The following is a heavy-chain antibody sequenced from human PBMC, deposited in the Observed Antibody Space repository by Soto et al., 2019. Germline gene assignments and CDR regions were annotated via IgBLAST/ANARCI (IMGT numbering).Heavy chain of an antibody. CDR3: EKSTGVRGVIILDY. J-gene: IGHJ4*02. V-gene: IGHV3-30*18. CDR1: GFTFSSYG. Sequence: QVQLVESGGGVVQPGRSLRLSCAASGFTFSSYGRHWVRQAPGKGLEWVAVISYDGSNKYYADSVKGRFTISRDNSKNTLYLQMNSRRAEDTAVYYCEKSTGVRGVIILDYWGQGTLVTVSS. D-gene: IGHD3-10*01. CDR2: ISYDGSNK.